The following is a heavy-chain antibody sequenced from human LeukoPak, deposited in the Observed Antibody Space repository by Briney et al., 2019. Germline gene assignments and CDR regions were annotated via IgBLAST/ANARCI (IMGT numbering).Heavy chain of an antibody. Sequence: SVKVSCKASGGTFSSYAISWVRQAPGQGLEWMGRIIPILGIANYAQKFQGRATITADKSTSTAYMELSSLRSEDTAVYYCAREVVEMATIRYWYFDYWGQGTLVTVSS. CDR2: IIPILGIA. J-gene: IGHJ4*02. CDR1: GGTFSSYA. D-gene: IGHD5-24*01. V-gene: IGHV1-69*04. CDR3: AREVVEMATIRYWYFDY.